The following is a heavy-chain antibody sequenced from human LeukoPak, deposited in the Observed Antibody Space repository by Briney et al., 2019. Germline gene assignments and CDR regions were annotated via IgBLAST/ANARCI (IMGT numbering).Heavy chain of an antibody. D-gene: IGHD4-17*01. Sequence: GGSLRLSCAASGFTFSHYVMSWVPDAPGKGLEGVSGISGGSTFYADSGKGRFTISRDNSKSTLYLQMNRLRAEHTAVYYCPRIPTLKTFHYGGQAILVTVSS. J-gene: IGHJ4*02. CDR3: PRIPTLKTFHY. CDR1: GFTFSHYV. CDR2: ISGGST. V-gene: IGHV3-23*01.